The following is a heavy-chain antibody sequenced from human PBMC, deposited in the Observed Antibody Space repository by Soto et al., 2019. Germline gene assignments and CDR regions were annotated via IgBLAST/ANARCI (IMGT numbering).Heavy chain of an antibody. CDR2: ISSSSRYI. CDR1: GFTFSSYS. CDR3: ARERSDEDGDY. Sequence: EVQLVESGGGLVKPGGSLRLSCAASGFTFSSYSMNWVRQAPGKGLEWVSSISSSSRYIYYADSMKGRFTISRDNAKNSLYLQMNSLRAEDTAVYYCARERSDEDGDYWGQGTLVTVSS. V-gene: IGHV3-21*01. J-gene: IGHJ4*02.